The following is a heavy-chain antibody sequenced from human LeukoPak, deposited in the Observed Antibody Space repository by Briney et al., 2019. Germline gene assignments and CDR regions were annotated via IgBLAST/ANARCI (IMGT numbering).Heavy chain of an antibody. CDR2: IHHSGGT. Sequence: SETLSLTCTVSGYSISSGYYWGWIRQTPGKGLEWIGAIHHSGGTYYNPSLKSRVTISMDTSKNHFSLKLSSVTAADTAVYYCARRNRGMVRGVITGFDYWGQGTLVTVSS. D-gene: IGHD3-10*01. CDR1: GYSISSGYY. V-gene: IGHV4-38-2*02. CDR3: ARRNRGMVRGVITGFDY. J-gene: IGHJ4*02.